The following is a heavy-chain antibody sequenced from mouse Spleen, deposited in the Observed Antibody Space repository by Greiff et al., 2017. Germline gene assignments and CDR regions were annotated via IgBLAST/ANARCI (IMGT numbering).Heavy chain of an antibody. CDR3: ARHITTVVPYAMDY. D-gene: IGHD1-1*01. CDR2: ISNGGGSN. CDR1: GFTFSDYY. V-gene: IGHV5-12*02. J-gene: IGHJ4*01. Sequence: EVQGVESGGGLVQPGGSLKLSCATSGFTFSDYYMCWVRQTPEERMEWVAYISNGGGSNYYPDTVKGRFTITRDNAKNTLYLQMSRLKSEDTAMYYCARHITTVVPYAMDYWGQGTSVTVSS.